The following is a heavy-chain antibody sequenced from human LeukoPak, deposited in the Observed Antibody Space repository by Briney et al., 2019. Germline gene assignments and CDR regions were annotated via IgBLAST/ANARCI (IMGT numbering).Heavy chain of an antibody. V-gene: IGHV1-2*02. CDR2: INPHSGGT. J-gene: IGHJ4*02. CDR3: ARDMDSGPDFFDY. CDR1: GYTFTGYH. D-gene: IGHD1-26*01. Sequence: ASVKVSCKASGYTFTGYHMHWVRQAPGQGLEWMGWINPHSGGTDYAQKFQGRVTVTRDTSISTVYVELSRLRSDDTAVYYCARDMDSGPDFFDYWGLGTLVTVSS.